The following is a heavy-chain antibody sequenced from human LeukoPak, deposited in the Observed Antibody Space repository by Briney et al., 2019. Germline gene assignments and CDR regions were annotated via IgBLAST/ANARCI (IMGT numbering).Heavy chain of an antibody. CDR3: ATSLVVVTGGKSTHHHAFDI. CDR2: IYYIGST. Sequence: SETLSLTCTVSGGSISSYYWSWIRQPPGKGLEWLGYIYYIGSTNYNPSLKSRVTISLDTSKNQFSLKLTSVTAADTAVYYCATSLVVVTGGKSTHHHAFDIWGQGTMVTVSS. V-gene: IGHV4-59*01. J-gene: IGHJ3*02. D-gene: IGHD2-21*02. CDR1: GGSISSYY.